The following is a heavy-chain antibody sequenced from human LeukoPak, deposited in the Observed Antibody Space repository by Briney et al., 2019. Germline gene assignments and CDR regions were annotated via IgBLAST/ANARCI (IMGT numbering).Heavy chain of an antibody. Sequence: ASVKVSCKASGYTFTSYAMHWVRQAPGQRLEWMGWINAGNGNTKYSQKFQGRVTITRDTSASTAYMELSSLRSEDTAVYYCARGDGYGDPFDYWGQGTLVTASS. CDR2: INAGNGNT. V-gene: IGHV1-3*01. CDR1: GYTFTSYA. CDR3: ARGDGYGDPFDY. J-gene: IGHJ4*02. D-gene: IGHD5-18*01.